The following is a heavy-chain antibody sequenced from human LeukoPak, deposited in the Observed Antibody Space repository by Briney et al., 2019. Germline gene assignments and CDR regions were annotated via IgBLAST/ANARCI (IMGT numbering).Heavy chain of an antibody. D-gene: IGHD3-22*01. CDR1: GGYVNRGTFF. J-gene: IGHJ4*02. CDR3: ARSPSGYRFDS. CDR2: ISNSGST. Sequence: SETLSLTCAVSGGYVNRGTFFWTWIRKPPGKGLEWIGYISNSGSTNYHPSLKSRVTISSDTSKTQFTLKLTSVTAADTAVYYCARSPSGYRFDSWGQGTLVTVSS. V-gene: IGHV4-61*01.